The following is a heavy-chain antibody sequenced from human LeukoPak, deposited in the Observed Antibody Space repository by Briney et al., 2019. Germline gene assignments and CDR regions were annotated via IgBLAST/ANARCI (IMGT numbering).Heavy chain of an antibody. V-gene: IGHV1-69*05. CDR2: IIPIFGTA. CDR1: GGTFSSYA. CDR3: ARGRFRWELEIRDFDY. Sequence: SVRVSCKASGGTFSSYAISWVRQAPGQGLEWMGGIIPIFGTANYAQKFQGRVTITTDESTSTAYMELSSLRSEDTAVYYCARGRFRWELEIRDFDYWGQGTLVTVSS. D-gene: IGHD1-26*01. J-gene: IGHJ4*02.